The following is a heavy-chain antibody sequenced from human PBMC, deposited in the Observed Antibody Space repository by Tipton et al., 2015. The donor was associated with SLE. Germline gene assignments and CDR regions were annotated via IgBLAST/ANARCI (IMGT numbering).Heavy chain of an antibody. CDR1: DGSISTTNYY. CDR2: IFYTGST. CDR3: ARHAGDYAYFDS. D-gene: IGHD4-17*01. Sequence: TLSLTCSVSDGSISTTNYYWGWLRQPPGKGLEWIGSIFYTGSTSYNPSLKSRVTISEDTSKQQFSLKLTSLTAADTAVYYCARHAGDYAYFDSWGQGILVTVSS. J-gene: IGHJ4*02. V-gene: IGHV4-39*01.